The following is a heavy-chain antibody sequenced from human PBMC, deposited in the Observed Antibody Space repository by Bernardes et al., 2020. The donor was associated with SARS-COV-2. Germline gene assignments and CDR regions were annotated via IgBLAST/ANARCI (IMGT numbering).Heavy chain of an antibody. J-gene: IGHJ3*01. D-gene: IGHD3-3*01. CDR1: GFTFENYT. CDR2: VRWDGSTT. CDR3: ATERQSLTVFGVGHDAFDF. Sequence: LSPSFAPSGFTFENYTIHLVRPVPWKGLEWVSLVRWDGSTTNYADSVKGRFIISRDSSRNTVHLQMDSLRKEDTALYYCATERQSLTVFGVGHDAFDFWGQGTMVTVSS. V-gene: IGHV3-43*01.